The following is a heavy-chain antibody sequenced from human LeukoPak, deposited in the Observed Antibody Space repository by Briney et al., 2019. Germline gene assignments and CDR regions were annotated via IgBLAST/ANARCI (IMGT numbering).Heavy chain of an antibody. Sequence: GGSLRLSCAASGFTFSSYWMSWVRQASGKGLEWVANIKQDGSEKYYADSVKGRFAISRDNSKNTLYLQMNSLRAEDTAVYYCAKSGREYYDSSGYISNWGQGTLVTVSS. CDR2: IKQDGSEK. CDR1: GFTFSSYW. CDR3: AKSGREYYDSSGYISN. J-gene: IGHJ4*02. V-gene: IGHV3-7*01. D-gene: IGHD3-22*01.